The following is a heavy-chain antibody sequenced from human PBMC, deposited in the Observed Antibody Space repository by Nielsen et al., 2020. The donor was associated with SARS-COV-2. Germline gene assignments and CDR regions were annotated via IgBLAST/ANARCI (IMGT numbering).Heavy chain of an antibody. CDR2: INPYSGGT. V-gene: IGHV1-2*02. Sequence: ASVKVSCKASGYTFTSYAMNWVRQAPGQGLEWMGWINPYSGGTNYAQKFQGTVTMTRDASISTVYMELTSDDTAVYYCARARATIFGLVMSYGMDVWGQGTTVTVSS. D-gene: IGHD3/OR15-3a*01. J-gene: IGHJ6*02. CDR1: GYTFTSYA. CDR3: ARARATIFGLVMSYGMDV.